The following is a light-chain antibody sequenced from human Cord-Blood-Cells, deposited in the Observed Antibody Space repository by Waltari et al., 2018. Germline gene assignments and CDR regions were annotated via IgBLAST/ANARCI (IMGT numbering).Light chain of an antibody. CDR2: DVS. J-gene: IGLJ3*02. CDR3: CSYAGSYLNWV. V-gene: IGLV2-11*01. CDR1: SSDVGGYNY. Sequence: QSALTQPRSVSGSPGQSVTISCTGTSSDVGGYNYVSWYQQHPGKAPKLMIYDVSKWPSGVPDRFSGSKSGNTASLTISGLQAEDEADYYCCSYAGSYLNWVFGGGTKLTVL.